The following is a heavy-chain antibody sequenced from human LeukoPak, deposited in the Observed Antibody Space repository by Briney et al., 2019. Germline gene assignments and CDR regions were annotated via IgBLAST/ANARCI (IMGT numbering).Heavy chain of an antibody. V-gene: IGHV4-59*01. CDR2: IYYSGST. J-gene: IGHJ3*02. CDR3: ASTKFSRGDAFDI. D-gene: IGHD6-19*01. Sequence: SETLSLTCTVSGGSISSYYWSWIRQPPGKGLEWIGYIYYSGSTNYNPSLKSRVTISVDTSKNQFSLKLSSVTAADTAVYYCASTKFSRGDAFDIWGQGTMVTVSS. CDR1: GGSISSYY.